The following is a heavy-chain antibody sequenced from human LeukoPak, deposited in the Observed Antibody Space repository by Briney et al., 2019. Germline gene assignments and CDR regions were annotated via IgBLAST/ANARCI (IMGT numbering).Heavy chain of an antibody. Sequence: PSETLSLACAVYGGSFIGYYWSWIRQPPGKGLEWIGEINHSGSTNYNPSLKSRVTISVDTSKNQFSLKLSSVTAADTAVYYCARDKGTSYLSSFDYWGQGTLVTVSS. D-gene: IGHD6-6*01. CDR2: INHSGST. J-gene: IGHJ4*02. V-gene: IGHV4-34*01. CDR1: GGSFIGYY. CDR3: ARDKGTSYLSSFDY.